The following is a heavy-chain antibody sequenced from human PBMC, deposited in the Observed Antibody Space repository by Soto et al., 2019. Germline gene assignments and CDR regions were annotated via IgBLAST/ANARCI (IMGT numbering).Heavy chain of an antibody. CDR3: ARDQLGYTYGEH. CDR2: INSDGSST. J-gene: IGHJ4*02. CDR1: GFTFSSYW. Sequence: GVSLRLSCAASGFTFSSYWMYWVRQAPGKGVVWVSRINSDGSSTSYPDSVKGRFTISRDNAKNTLYLQMNSLRAEDTAVCYCARDQLGYTYGEHWGQGTRFTVS. V-gene: IGHV3-74*01. D-gene: IGHD5-18*01.